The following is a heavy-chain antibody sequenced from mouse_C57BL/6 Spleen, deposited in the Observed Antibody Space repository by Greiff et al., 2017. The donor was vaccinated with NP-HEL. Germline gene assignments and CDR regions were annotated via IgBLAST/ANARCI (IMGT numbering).Heavy chain of an antibody. CDR3: ARELRYYATDY. D-gene: IGHD1-3*01. V-gene: IGHV1-69*01. CDR1: GYTFTSYW. J-gene: IGHJ4*01. Sequence: QVQLQQPGAELVMPGASVKLSCKASGYTFTSYWMHWVKQRPGQGLEWIGEIDPSDSYTNYNQKFKGKSTLTVDKSSSTAYMQLSSLTSEDSAVYYCARELRYYATDYWGQGTSVTVSS. CDR2: IDPSDSYT.